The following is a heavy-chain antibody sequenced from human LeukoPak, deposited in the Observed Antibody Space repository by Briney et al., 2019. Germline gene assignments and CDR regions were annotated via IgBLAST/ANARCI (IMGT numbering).Heavy chain of an antibody. CDR3: ARGTHRDYYYYYMDV. J-gene: IGHJ6*03. D-gene: IGHD3-10*01. V-gene: IGHV5-51*01. Sequence: GESLKISCKGSGYSFTSYWIGWVRQMPGKGLEWMGIIYPGDSDTRYSQSFQGQVTISADKSISTAYLQWSSLKASDTAMYYCARGTHRDYYYYYMDVWGKGTTVTVSS. CDR1: GYSFTSYW. CDR2: IYPGDSDT.